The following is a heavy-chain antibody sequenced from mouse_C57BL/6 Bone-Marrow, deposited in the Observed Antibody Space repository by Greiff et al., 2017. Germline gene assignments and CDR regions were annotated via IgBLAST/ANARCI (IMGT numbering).Heavy chain of an antibody. J-gene: IGHJ1*03. CDR1: GYTFTDYE. CDR2: IDPETGGT. D-gene: IGHD2-5*01. Sequence: VKLMESGAELVRPGASVTLSCKASGYTFTDYEMHWVKQTPVHGLEWIGAIDPETGGTAYNQKFKGKAILTADKSSSTASMELRSLTSEDSAVYYCTGSGSNYVDCYFAVWGTWTTVTVSS. V-gene: IGHV1-15*01. CDR3: TGSGSNYVDCYFAV.